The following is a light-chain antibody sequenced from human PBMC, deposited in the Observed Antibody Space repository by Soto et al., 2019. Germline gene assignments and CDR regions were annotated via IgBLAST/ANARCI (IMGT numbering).Light chain of an antibody. J-gene: IGKJ1*01. CDR3: HKYDGAPWT. CDR2: KAS. Sequence: DIQMTQSPSTLSGSVGDRVTITCRASQTISSWLAWYQQKPGKAPKLLIYKASTLKSGVPSRFSGSGSGTDFTLTISSLQPEDVATYYCHKYDGAPWTFGQGTKVDI. V-gene: IGKV1-5*03. CDR1: QTISSW.